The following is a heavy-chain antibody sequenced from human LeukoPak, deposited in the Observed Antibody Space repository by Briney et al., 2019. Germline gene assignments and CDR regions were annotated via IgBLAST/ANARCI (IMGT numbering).Heavy chain of an antibody. J-gene: IGHJ1*01. CDR3: ARDGPLGYFQD. CDR1: GYTFGTSG. D-gene: IGHD3-10*01. V-gene: IGHV1-18*01. Sequence: ASVKVSCKTSGYTFGTSGICWVRQAPGQGLEWMGWIRPDFRMTYYAQKVQGRVAMTADTSTRTAYLLLRSLTSDDTAVYYCARDGPLGYFQDWGQGTLVTVSS. CDR2: IRPDFRMT.